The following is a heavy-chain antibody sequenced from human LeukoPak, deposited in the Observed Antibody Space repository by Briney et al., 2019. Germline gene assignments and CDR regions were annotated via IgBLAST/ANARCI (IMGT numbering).Heavy chain of an antibody. V-gene: IGHV4-39*02. Sequence: SVTLSLTCTVSGGSISSSSYYWGWIRQPPGKGLEWIGSIYYSGSTYYNPSLKSRVTKSVDTSKNQFSLKLSSVTAADTAVYYCAREAGYYSSGSYPGAFDIRGQGTMVTVSS. CDR1: GGSISSSSYY. CDR3: AREAGYYSSGSYPGAFDI. J-gene: IGHJ3*02. D-gene: IGHD3-10*01. CDR2: IYYSGST.